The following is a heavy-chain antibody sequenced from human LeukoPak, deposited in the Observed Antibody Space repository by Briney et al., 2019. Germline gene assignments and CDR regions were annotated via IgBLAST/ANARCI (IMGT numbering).Heavy chain of an antibody. Sequence: GGSLRPSCAASGFTASNKYMTSVRHAPGKGLGWVSLIYSDGRTYYADSVKGRCTISRDNSKNTLYLQMNSLRAEDTAVYYCARDLGYSSGPNYWGQGTRVTVPS. D-gene: IGHD6-19*01. V-gene: IGHV3-53*01. J-gene: IGHJ4*02. CDR3: ARDLGYSSGPNY. CDR1: GFTASNKY. CDR2: IYSDGRT.